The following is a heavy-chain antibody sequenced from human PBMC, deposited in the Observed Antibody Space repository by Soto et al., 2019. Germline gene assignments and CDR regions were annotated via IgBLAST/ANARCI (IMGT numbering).Heavy chain of an antibody. J-gene: IGHJ4*02. D-gene: IGHD6-19*01. Sequence: SETLSLTCTVSGGSISSYYWSWIRQPPGKGLEWIGYIYYSGSTNYNPSLKSRVTISVDTSKNQFSLKLSSVTAADTAVYYCARRGSEWYSSGWYYFDYWGQGTLVTVSS. CDR1: GGSISSYY. CDR2: IYYSGST. V-gene: IGHV4-59*08. CDR3: ARRGSEWYSSGWYYFDY.